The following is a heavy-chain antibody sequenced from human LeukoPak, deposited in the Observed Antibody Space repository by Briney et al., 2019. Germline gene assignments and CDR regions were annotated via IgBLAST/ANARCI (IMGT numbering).Heavy chain of an antibody. D-gene: IGHD2-2*01. CDR3: ARDVSSPSSWWFDP. Sequence: ASVKVSCKVSGYTLTELSMHWVRQAPGKGLEWMGGFDPEDGETIYAQKFQGRVTMTRDMSTRTDYMELSSLRYEDTAVYYCARDVSSPSSWWFDPWGQGTLVAVSS. J-gene: IGHJ5*02. V-gene: IGHV1-24*01. CDR1: GYTLTELS. CDR2: FDPEDGET.